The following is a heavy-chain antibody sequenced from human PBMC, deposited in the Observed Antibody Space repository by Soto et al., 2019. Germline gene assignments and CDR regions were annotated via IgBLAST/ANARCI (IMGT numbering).Heavy chain of an antibody. CDR3: ARAYDSNGNHAFDN. CDR2: IYSSGST. D-gene: IGHD3-22*01. V-gene: IGHV4-4*07. J-gene: IGHJ3*02. CDR1: GGSISGYF. Sequence: KPSETLSLTCTVSGGSISGYFWSWIRQPAGKGLDWIGRIYSSGSTNYNPSLNSRITMSVDTSKNQFSLKLSSVSAADTAVYYCARAYDSNGNHAFDNWGQGTLVTVSS.